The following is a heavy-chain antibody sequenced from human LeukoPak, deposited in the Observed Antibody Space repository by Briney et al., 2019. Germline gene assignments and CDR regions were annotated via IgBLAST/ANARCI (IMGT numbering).Heavy chain of an antibody. CDR1: GGSFSGYY. CDR3: ATNPDIALGPVPFDY. D-gene: IGHD1-14*01. J-gene: IGHJ4*02. CDR2: INVSGSP. Sequence: SETLSLTCAVYGGSFSGYYWSWVRLPPGKGLEWLGEINVSGSPNYNPSLKSRVTLSVDTSRTQFSLRWSSVTAADTAVYFCATNPDIALGPVPFDYWGQGTLVTVSS. V-gene: IGHV4-34*01.